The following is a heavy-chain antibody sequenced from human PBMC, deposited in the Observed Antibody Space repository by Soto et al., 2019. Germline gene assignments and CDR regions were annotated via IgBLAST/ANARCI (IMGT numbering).Heavy chain of an antibody. CDR3: ARDLGYYDSSGYFDY. D-gene: IGHD3-22*01. J-gene: IGHJ4*02. V-gene: IGHV3-11*01. CDR2: ISSRGDII. Sequence: KAGGSLRLSCAVSGFIFSDYYMSWIRQAPGKGLEWVSYISSRGDIIYYADSVKGRFTISRDNAKNSLYLQMNSLRAEDTAVYYCARDLGYYDSSGYFDYWGQGTLVTVSS. CDR1: GFIFSDYY.